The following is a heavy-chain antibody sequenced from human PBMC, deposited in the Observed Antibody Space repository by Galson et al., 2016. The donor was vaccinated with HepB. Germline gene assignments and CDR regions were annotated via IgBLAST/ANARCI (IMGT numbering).Heavy chain of an antibody. V-gene: IGHV2-5*08. CDR2: LYWVDDK. D-gene: IGHD3-9*01. Sequence: PALGKPTQTLTLPYPFSGFSLNTYGMRVNWIRQPPGKALECRALLYWVDDKRHSPSLKSRLTIAKDASNDQVVLTMTNMDAVDTGTYYCARQYYDFLTGYYNFGRAYFDYWGQGTLVTVSS. CDR1: GFSLNTYGMR. J-gene: IGHJ4*02. CDR3: ARQYYDFLTGYYNFGRAYFDY.